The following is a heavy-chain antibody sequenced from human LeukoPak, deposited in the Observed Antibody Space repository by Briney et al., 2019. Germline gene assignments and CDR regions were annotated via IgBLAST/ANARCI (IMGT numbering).Heavy chain of an antibody. CDR1: GYTFTSYD. V-gene: IGHV1-8*03. Sequence: EASVKVSCKASGYTFTSYDINWVRQATGQGLEWMGWMNPNSGNTGYAQKFQGRVTITRNTSISTAYMELSSLRSEDTAVYYCARFEAKGASDYWGQGTLVTVSS. D-gene: IGHD3-9*01. CDR2: MNPNSGNT. CDR3: ARFEAKGASDY. J-gene: IGHJ4*02.